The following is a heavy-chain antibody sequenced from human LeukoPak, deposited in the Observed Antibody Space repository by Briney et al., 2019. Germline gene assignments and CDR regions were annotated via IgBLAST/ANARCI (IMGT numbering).Heavy chain of an antibody. CDR3: VRRGDASSGWGDHDF. CDR1: GFTFNRNA. Sequence: GGSLRLSCAASGFTFNRNAISWVRQAPGKGLEWVSTIGGSGDKTFYAYSVKGRFTISRDNSKNMVHLQMNSLTGEETALYYCVRRGDASSGWGDHDFWGQGALVTVSS. CDR2: IGGSGDKT. J-gene: IGHJ4*02. V-gene: IGHV3-23*01. D-gene: IGHD6-19*01.